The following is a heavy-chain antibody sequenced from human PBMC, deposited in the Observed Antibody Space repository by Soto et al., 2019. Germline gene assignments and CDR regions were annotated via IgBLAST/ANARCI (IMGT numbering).Heavy chain of an antibody. Sequence: ASVKVSCKASGYTFTGYYMHWVRQAPGQGLEWMGWINPNSGGTNYAQKFQGWVTMTRDTSISTAYMELSRLRSDDTAVYYCARAIPYSSSWKYYYGMDVWGQGTTVTVSS. CDR2: INPNSGGT. V-gene: IGHV1-2*04. CDR1: GYTFTGYY. CDR3: ARAIPYSSSWKYYYGMDV. D-gene: IGHD6-13*01. J-gene: IGHJ6*02.